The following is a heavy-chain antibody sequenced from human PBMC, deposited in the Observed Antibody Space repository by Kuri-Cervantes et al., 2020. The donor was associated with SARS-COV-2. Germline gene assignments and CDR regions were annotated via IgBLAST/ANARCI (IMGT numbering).Heavy chain of an antibody. CDR2: IYYSGST. J-gene: IGHJ6*02. Sequence: GSLRLSCTVSGDSITTYYWSWIRQPPGKGLVWIGHIYYSGSTNYNPSLKSRVTISVDTSKNQFSLKLSSVTAADTAVYYCARGDSSRGHYYYYYGMDVWGQGTTVTVSS. D-gene: IGHD6-19*01. CDR3: ARGDSSRGHYYYYYGMDV. CDR1: GDSITTYY. V-gene: IGHV4-59*01.